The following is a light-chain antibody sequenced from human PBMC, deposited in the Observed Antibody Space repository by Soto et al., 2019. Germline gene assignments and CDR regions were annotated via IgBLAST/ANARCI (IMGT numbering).Light chain of an antibody. CDR1: QDISHY. Sequence: DIQMTQSPSSLSASVGDRVTITCQASQDISHYLNWYQQKPGEPPKLLIYDASNLDTGVPSRFRGSGSGTDFTFTISSLQSEDIAIYYCQQYSNLLTFGGGTKVDIK. CDR2: DAS. V-gene: IGKV1-33*01. CDR3: QQYSNLLT. J-gene: IGKJ4*01.